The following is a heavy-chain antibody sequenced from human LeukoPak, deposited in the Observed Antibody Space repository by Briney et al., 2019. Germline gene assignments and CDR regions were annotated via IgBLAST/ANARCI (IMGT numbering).Heavy chain of an antibody. CDR2: IYYSGST. CDR1: GFTFSSYE. Sequence: GSLRLSCAASGFTFSSYEMNWIRQPPGKGLEWIGSIYYSGSTYYNPSLKSRVTISVDTSKNQFSLKLSSVTAADTAVYYCAREEKYYDFWSGYYRGNYYYGMDVWGQGTTVTVSS. V-gene: IGHV4-39*01. J-gene: IGHJ6*02. CDR3: AREEKYYDFWSGYYRGNYYYGMDV. D-gene: IGHD3-3*01.